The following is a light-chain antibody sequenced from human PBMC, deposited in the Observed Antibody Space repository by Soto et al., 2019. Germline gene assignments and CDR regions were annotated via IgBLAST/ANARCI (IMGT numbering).Light chain of an antibody. Sequence: DIQITKSPSSLSAYVGDRVTISCRASQTISMYLNWYQQKPGKAPILLISAASSLQTGVPSRFNGSGSGTEFTLTISSLQPEDLATYYCQQSYTTPPLTFGGGTKVDI. V-gene: IGKV1-39*01. CDR2: AAS. J-gene: IGKJ4*01. CDR3: QQSYTTPPLT. CDR1: QTISMY.